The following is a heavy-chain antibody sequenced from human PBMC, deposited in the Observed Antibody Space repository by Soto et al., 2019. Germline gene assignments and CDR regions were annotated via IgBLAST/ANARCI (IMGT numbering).Heavy chain of an antibody. Sequence: GGSLRLSCAASGFTFSSYGMHWVRQAPGKGLEWVAVIWYDGSNKYYADSVKGRFTISRDNSKNTLYLQMNSLRAEDTAVYYCARDRTYYYDSSGYYPEDYGMDVWGQGTTVTVSS. CDR1: GFTFSSYG. CDR3: ARDRTYYYDSSGYYPEDYGMDV. V-gene: IGHV3-33*08. J-gene: IGHJ6*02. D-gene: IGHD3-22*01. CDR2: IWYDGSNK.